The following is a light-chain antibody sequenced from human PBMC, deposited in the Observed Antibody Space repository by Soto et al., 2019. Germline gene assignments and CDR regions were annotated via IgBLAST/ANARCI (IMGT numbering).Light chain of an antibody. CDR2: AAS. Sequence: DIQMTQSPSSMSASLGDRVTITCRASQGITYWLAWYQQRPGRAPKCLIYAASILESGVPSRFTGSGSATNFTLTINDLQPEDFATYFCQQPNSFPLTFGQGTRLEIK. J-gene: IGKJ5*01. CDR1: QGITYW. CDR3: QQPNSFPLT. V-gene: IGKV1-12*01.